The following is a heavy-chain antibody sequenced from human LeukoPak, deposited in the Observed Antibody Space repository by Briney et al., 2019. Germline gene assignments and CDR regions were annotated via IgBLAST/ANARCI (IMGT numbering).Heavy chain of an antibody. CDR1: GGSISSGSYH. CDR2: IYTSGST. J-gene: IGHJ6*03. V-gene: IGHV4-61*09. Sequence: SETLSLTCTVSGGSISSGSYHWIWIRQPAGKGLEWIGHIYTSGSTNYNPSLKSRVTISVDTSKNQFSLKLSSVTAADTAVYYCARHGLSYYDSSGYSPSDVNMDVWGKGTTVTISS. CDR3: ARHGLSYYDSSGYSPSDVNMDV. D-gene: IGHD3-22*01.